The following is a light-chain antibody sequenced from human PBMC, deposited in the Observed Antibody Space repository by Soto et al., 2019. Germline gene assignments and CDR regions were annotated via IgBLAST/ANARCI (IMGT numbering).Light chain of an antibody. V-gene: IGKV3-15*01. CDR3: QQDYYWWT. CDR2: EAS. CDR1: ESISSH. J-gene: IGKJ1*01. Sequence: EIVMTQSPATLSVSPGERATLSCRASESISSHLAWYQQKPGQAPRLLIYEASTRATGISARFSGSGSRTEFTLTISSLQSEDFAVYYCQQDYYWWTFGQGTRVEIK.